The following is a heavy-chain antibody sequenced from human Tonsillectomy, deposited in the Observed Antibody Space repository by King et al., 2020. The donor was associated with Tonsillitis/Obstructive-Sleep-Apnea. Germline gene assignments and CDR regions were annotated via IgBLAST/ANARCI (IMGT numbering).Heavy chain of an antibody. CDR1: GGSISSSSYY. CDR2: IYYSGST. CDR3: GRPGRIVGATRYYYYYLDV. V-gene: IGHV4-39*01. Sequence: QLQESGPGLVKPSETLSLTCTVSGGSISSSSYYWGWIRQPPGKGLEWIGSIYYSGSTYYNPSLKSRVTISVDTSKNQFSLKLSSVTAAETAVYYCGRPGRIVGATRYYYYYLDVWGQGTTVTVSS. D-gene: IGHD1-26*01. J-gene: IGHJ6*03.